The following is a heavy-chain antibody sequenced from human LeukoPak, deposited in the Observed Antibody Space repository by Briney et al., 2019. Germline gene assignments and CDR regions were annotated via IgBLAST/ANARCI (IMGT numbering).Heavy chain of an antibody. D-gene: IGHD1-26*01. CDR2: IDHSGST. Sequence: PSETLSLTCDVYGVSFSGYCLSWIRQPPGKGLEWIGEIDHSGSTNYTPSLKSRLTISIDTSNNQISQKLSSVTAADKAVYDCVGGPTHYSGSYPLDYWGPGTLVTVSS. CDR3: VGGPTHYSGSYPLDY. J-gene: IGHJ4*02. CDR1: GVSFSGYC. V-gene: IGHV4-34*01.